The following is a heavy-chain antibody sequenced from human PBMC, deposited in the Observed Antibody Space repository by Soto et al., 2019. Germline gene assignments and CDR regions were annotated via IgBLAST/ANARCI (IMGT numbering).Heavy chain of an antibody. J-gene: IGHJ2*01. Sequence: ASVKVSCKASGYTFTSYSMHWVRQAPGQRLEWMGWINAGSGNTKYSQEFQVRVTLTRDTSASTAYLELSSLRSEDTAVYYCARESKSVVVTAMEDWYFDLWGRGTLVTVSS. D-gene: IGHD2-21*02. CDR1: GYTFTSYS. CDR3: ARESKSVVVTAMEDWYFDL. CDR2: INAGSGNT. V-gene: IGHV1-3*03.